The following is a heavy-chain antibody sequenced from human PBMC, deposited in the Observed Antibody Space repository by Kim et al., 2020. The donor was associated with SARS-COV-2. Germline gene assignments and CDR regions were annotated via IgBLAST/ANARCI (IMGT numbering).Heavy chain of an antibody. CDR3: AKESGSSTNLGLDY. D-gene: IGHD3-10*01. Sequence: GGSLRLSCAASGFTFSSYSMNWVRQAPGKGLEWVSYISSSSSTIYYADSVKGRFTISRDNAKNSLYLQMNSLRDEDTAVYYCAKESGSSTNLGLDYWGQGTLVTVSS. CDR2: ISSSSSTI. CDR1: GFTFSSYS. J-gene: IGHJ4*02. V-gene: IGHV3-48*02.